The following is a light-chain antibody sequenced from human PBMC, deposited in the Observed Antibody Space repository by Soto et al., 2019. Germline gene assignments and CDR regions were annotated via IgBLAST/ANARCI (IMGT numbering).Light chain of an antibody. CDR1: QSITNW. CDR2: SAS. J-gene: IGKJ5*01. Sequence: DIQMTQSPSTLSASVGDRVTITCRASQSITNWLAWYQQKPGKAPKLLISSASSLENGVPSRFSGSGSGTEFSLTISGLQTDDFATYYCQQYHSFSITLGQATRLEIK. CDR3: QQYHSFSIT. V-gene: IGKV1-5*01.